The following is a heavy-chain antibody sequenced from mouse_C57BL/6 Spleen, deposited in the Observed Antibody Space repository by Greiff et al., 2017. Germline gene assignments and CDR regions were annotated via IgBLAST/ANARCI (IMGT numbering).Heavy chain of an antibody. CDR3: ASPHYSNLYYFDD. J-gene: IGHJ2*01. V-gene: IGHV5-17*01. D-gene: IGHD2-5*01. CDR2: ISSGSSTI. Sequence: EVKLVESGGGLVTPGGSLKLSCAASGFTFSDYGLHWVRQAPKKGLEWVAYISSGSSTIYYADTVKGRFTISRDNAKNTLFLQMPSLRSEDTAMFYCASPHYSNLYYFDDWGKGTTLTVSS. CDR1: GFTFSDYG.